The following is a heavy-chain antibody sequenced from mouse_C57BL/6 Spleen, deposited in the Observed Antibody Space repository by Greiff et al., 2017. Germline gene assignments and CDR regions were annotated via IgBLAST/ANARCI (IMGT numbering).Heavy chain of an antibody. V-gene: IGHV1-54*01. D-gene: IGHD2-1*01. CDR2: INPGSGGT. CDR3: ARDYGNYGYYFDY. CDR1: GYAFTNYL. Sequence: QVQLQQSGAELVRPGTSVKVSCKASGYAFTNYLIEWVKQRPGQGLEWIGVINPGSGGTNYTEKFKGKATLTADKSSSTAYMQLSSLTSEDSAVYFCARDYGNYGYYFDYWGQGTTLTVSS. J-gene: IGHJ2*01.